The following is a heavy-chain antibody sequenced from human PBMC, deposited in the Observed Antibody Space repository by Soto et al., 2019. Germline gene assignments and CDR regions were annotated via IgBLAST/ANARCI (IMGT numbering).Heavy chain of an antibody. CDR2: INPSGGST. CDR1: GYTFTSYY. CDR3: ARDRCGGDCYGDAFDI. Sequence: ASVKVSCKASGYTFTSYYMHWVRQAPGQGLEWMGIINPSGGSTSYAQKFQGRVTMTTDKSTSTAYMELSSLRSEDTAVYYCARDRCGGDCYGDAFDIWGQGTMVTVSS. V-gene: IGHV1-46*01. J-gene: IGHJ3*02. D-gene: IGHD2-21*01.